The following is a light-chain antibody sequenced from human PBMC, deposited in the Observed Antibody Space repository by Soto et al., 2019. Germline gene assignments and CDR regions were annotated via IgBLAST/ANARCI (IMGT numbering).Light chain of an antibody. CDR2: GNS. Sequence: QSVLTQPPSVSGAPGQRVTISCTGSSSNIGAGYDVHWYQQLPGTAPKLLIYGNSNRPSAVPDRFSGSKSGTSASLAITGLQAEDEADYYCQSYDSSLSLYVFGTGTKVTVL. V-gene: IGLV1-40*01. CDR3: QSYDSSLSLYV. CDR1: SSNIGAGYD. J-gene: IGLJ1*01.